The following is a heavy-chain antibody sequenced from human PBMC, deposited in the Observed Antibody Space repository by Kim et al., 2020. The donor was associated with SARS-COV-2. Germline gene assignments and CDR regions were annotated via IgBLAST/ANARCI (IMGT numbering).Heavy chain of an antibody. J-gene: IGHJ5*02. V-gene: IGHV4-59*01. CDR1: GGSISGYY. D-gene: IGHD5-12*01. CDR2: IYYSGST. CDR3: ARGGRDSGSRAGWFDP. Sequence: SETLSLTCTVSGGSISGYYWSWIRQPPGKGLEWIGYIYYSGSTNYNPSLKSRVTMSVDTSNNQFSLKLTSVTAADTAVYYCARGGRDSGSRAGWFDPWG.